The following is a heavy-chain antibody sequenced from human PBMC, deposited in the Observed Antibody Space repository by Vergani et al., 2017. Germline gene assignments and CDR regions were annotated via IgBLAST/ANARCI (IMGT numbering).Heavy chain of an antibody. CDR1: GGSMSDFY. Sequence: QVHLQESGPGVVKPSDTLSLTCTVSGGSMSDFYWTWIRQPAGRGLEWIGRIYPNGNGNYNESLRSRLTMSIDTSRSQFSLSLNSVTAADTAVYYCARGNCCVNCPKYNWLAPWGRGILVTVSS. V-gene: IGHV4-4*07. CDR3: ARGNCCVNCPKYNWLAP. J-gene: IGHJ5*02. D-gene: IGHD2-15*01. CDR2: IYPNGNG.